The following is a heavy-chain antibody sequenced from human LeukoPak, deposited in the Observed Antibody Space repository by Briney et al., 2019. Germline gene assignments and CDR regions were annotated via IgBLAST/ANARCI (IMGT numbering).Heavy chain of an antibody. J-gene: IGHJ5*02. D-gene: IGHD2-15*01. CDR2: IIPILSIA. CDR1: GGTFSSYA. CDR3: ARDRFSGYCSGGSCYYWFDP. Sequence: GASVKVSCKASGGTFSSYAISWVRQAPGQGLEWMGRIIPILSIANYAQKFQGRVTITADKSTSTAYMELSSLRSEDTAVYYCARDRFSGYCSGGSCYYWFDPWGQGTLVTVSS. V-gene: IGHV1-69*04.